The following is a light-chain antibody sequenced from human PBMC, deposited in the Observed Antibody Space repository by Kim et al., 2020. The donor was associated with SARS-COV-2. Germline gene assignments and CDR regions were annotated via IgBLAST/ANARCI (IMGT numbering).Light chain of an antibody. CDR1: QSVLYSSNNKNY. CDR2: WAS. J-gene: IGKJ2*01. V-gene: IGKV4-1*01. CDR3: QQYYSTPYT. Sequence: RATINCKSSQSVLYSSNNKNYLAWYQQKPGQPPKLLIYWASTRESGVPDRFSGSGSGTDFTLTISSLQAEDVAVYYCQQYYSTPYTFDQGTKLEI.